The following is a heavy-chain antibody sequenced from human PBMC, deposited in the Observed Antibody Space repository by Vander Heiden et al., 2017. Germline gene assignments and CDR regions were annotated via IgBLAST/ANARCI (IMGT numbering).Heavy chain of an antibody. CDR3: ARDYSNDV. CDR1: GFTFSSYW. V-gene: IGHV3-7*04. Sequence: EVQLVESGGGLVQPGGTLRLSCAGSGFTFSSYWLARVRQDPGNGVGWVANIKQDGSEKYYVDSVKGRFTITRENAKNSLYLQMNSLRAEDTAVDYCARDYSNDVWGLGTTVTVSS. CDR2: IKQDGSEK. J-gene: IGHJ6*02.